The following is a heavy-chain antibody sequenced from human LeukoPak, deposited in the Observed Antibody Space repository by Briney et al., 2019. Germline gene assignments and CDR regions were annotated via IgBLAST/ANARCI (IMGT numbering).Heavy chain of an antibody. CDR3: ARGGDTSGYYYFEYFHH. V-gene: IGHV4-38-2*02. CDR2: IYHSGST. Sequence: SETLSLTCTVSGYSISSGYYWGWIRQPPGKGLEWIGSIYHSGSTYYNPSLKSRVTISVDTSKNHFSLKPSSVTAADTAVYYCARGGDTSGYYYFEYFHHWGRGTLVAVSS. CDR1: GYSISSGYY. D-gene: IGHD3-22*01. J-gene: IGHJ1*01.